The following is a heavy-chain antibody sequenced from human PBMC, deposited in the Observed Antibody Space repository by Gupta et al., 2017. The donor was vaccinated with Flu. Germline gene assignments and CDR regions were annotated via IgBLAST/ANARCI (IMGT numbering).Heavy chain of an antibody. D-gene: IGHD3-10*01. Sequence: EVQLLESGGGLVQPGGSLRLSCAASGFTFSSYAMSWVRQAPGKGLEWVSAISGSGGSTYYADSVKGRFTISRDNSKNTLYLQMNSLRAEDTAVYYCAMPDYYGSGSPTGYWGQGTLVTVSS. CDR2: ISGSGGST. J-gene: IGHJ4*02. CDR3: AMPDYYGSGSPTGY. V-gene: IGHV3-23*01. CDR1: GFTFSSYA.